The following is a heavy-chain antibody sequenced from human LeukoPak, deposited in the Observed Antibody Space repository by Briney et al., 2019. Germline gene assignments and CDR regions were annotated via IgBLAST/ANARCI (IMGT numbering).Heavy chain of an antibody. J-gene: IGHJ2*01. V-gene: IGHV3-48*01. CDR3: ASSTYYYDSSGTRHWYFDL. D-gene: IGHD3-22*01. CDR1: GFTFSSYN. Sequence: PGGSLRLSCAASGFTFSSYNMNWVRQAPGKGLEWVSYISISSTTIYYADSVKGRFIIPRDNGKNSLSLKMNSLRAEDTAVYYCASSTYYYDSSGTRHWYFDLWGRGTLVTVSS. CDR2: ISISSTTI.